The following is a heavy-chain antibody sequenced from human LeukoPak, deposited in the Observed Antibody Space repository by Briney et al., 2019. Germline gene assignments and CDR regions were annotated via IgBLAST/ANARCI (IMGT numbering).Heavy chain of an antibody. CDR3: ARDRYYDSSGYYRNDAFDI. Sequence: GASVKVSCKASGYTFTSYGISWVRQAPGQGLEWMGWISAYNGNTNYAQKLQGRVTMTTDTSTSTAYMELRSLRSDDTAVYYCARDRYYDSSGYYRNDAFDIWGRGTMVTVSS. J-gene: IGHJ3*02. CDR1: GYTFTSYG. CDR2: ISAYNGNT. V-gene: IGHV1-18*01. D-gene: IGHD3-22*01.